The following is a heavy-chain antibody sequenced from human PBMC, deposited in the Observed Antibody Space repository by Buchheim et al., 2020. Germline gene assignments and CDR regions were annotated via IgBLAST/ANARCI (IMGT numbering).Heavy chain of an antibody. CDR1: GFTFRSHW. J-gene: IGHJ4*02. D-gene: IGHD3-10*01. Sequence: EVQLVESGGDLVQPGGSLRLSCAVSGFTFRSHWMGWVRQAPGKGLEWVANINEDGSGKYYVDSVKGRFTISRDNAKNSLYLQMNSLRAEDTALYYCATYYYGSGTFDFWGQGTL. V-gene: IGHV3-7*01. CDR3: ATYYYGSGTFDF. CDR2: INEDGSGK.